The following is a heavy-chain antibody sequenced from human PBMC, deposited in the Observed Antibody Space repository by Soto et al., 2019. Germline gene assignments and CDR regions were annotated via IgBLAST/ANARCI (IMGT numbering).Heavy chain of an antibody. CDR1: GGSISSYY. J-gene: IGHJ4*02. D-gene: IGHD3-10*01. V-gene: IGHV4-59*01. CDR3: ARADGSGSYSPYDY. Sequence: TLSLTCTVSGGSISSYYWSWIRQPPGKGLEWIGYIYYSGSTNYNPSLKSRVTISVDTSKNQFSLKLSSVTAADTAVYYCARADGSGSYSPYDYWGQGTLVTVSS. CDR2: IYYSGST.